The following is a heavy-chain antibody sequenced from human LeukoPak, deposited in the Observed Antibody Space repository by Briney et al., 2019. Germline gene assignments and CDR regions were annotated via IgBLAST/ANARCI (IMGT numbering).Heavy chain of an antibody. V-gene: IGHV3-33*08. CDR3: ARGAYSSSWYWFDP. CDR2: IWYDGSNK. CDR1: GFTFSSYA. Sequence: PGGSLRLSCAASGFTFSSYAMSWVRQAPGKGLEWVAVIWYDGSNKYYADSVKGRFTISRDNSKNALYLQMNSLRAEDTAVYYCARGAYSSSWYWFDPWGQGTLVTVSS. J-gene: IGHJ5*02. D-gene: IGHD6-13*01.